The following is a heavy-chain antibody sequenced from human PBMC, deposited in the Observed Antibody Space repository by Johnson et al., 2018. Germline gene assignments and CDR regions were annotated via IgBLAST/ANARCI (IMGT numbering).Heavy chain of an antibody. V-gene: IGHV4-34*01. CDR2: INHSGST. CDR3: AREMDRGSRDAFYI. J-gene: IGHJ3*02. CDR1: GGSFSGYY. D-gene: IGHD1-26*01. Sequence: QVQLQQWGAGLLKPSETLSLTCAVYGGSFSGYYWSWIRQPPGKGLEWIGEINHSGSTNYNPSLKSRVTMTRNTPISTAYMELSSLRSGDTAVYYCAREMDRGSRDAFYIWGQGTMVTVSS.